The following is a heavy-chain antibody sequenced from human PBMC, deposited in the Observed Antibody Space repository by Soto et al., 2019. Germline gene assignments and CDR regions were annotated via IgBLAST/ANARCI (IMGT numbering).Heavy chain of an antibody. CDR2: FYMDGTT. CDR3: ARDLGKVPGDI. V-gene: IGHV3-66*01. D-gene: IGHD7-27*01. CDR1: GFTVSSHY. J-gene: IGHJ3*02. Sequence: EVQLVESGGGLVQPGGSLRLSCAASGFTVSSHYMSWVRQAPGKGLEWVSVFYMDGTTHYADSVKGRFSISRDNSKNTLYFQMNSLRPEDTAVYYCARDLGKVPGDIWGQGTMVTVSS.